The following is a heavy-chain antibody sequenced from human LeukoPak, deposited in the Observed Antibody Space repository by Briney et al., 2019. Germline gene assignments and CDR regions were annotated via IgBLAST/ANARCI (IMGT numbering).Heavy chain of an antibody. CDR2: IFYSGST. Sequence: PSETLSLTCSVSGGSMSNYYWSWIRQPPGEGLEWIGNIFYSGSTNYNPSLKSRVTILVDTSKKQFSLKLRSTTAADTAVYFCARDLGYASGWYYFDHWGQGTLVTVSS. J-gene: IGHJ4*02. V-gene: IGHV4-59*01. CDR3: ARDLGYASGWYYFDH. CDR1: GGSMSNYY. D-gene: IGHD6-19*01.